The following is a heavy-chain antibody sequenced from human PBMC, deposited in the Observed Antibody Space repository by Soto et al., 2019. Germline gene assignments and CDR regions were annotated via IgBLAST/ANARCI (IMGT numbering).Heavy chain of an antibody. V-gene: IGHV1-69*12. Sequence: QVQLVQSGAEVKKPGSSVKVSCKASGGTFSSYAISWVRQAPGQGLEWMGGINPIFGTANYAQKFQGRVTITADESTSTAYMELSSLRSEDTAVYYCARAMDSSGWYVFDYWGQGTLVTVSS. J-gene: IGHJ4*02. D-gene: IGHD6-19*01. CDR2: INPIFGTA. CDR3: ARAMDSSGWYVFDY. CDR1: GGTFSSYA.